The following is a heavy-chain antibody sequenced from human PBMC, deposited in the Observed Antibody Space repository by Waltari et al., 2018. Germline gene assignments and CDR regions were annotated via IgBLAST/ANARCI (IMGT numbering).Heavy chain of an antibody. D-gene: IGHD4-17*01. Sequence: QLQLQESGPGLVKPSETLSLTCTVSGGSISSSSYYWGWIRQPPGKGLERIGSIYYSGSTYHNPSLKSRVTISVDTSKNQFSLKLSSVTAADTAVYYCARLGKYAVTSDYWGQGTLVTVSS. CDR1: GGSISSSSYY. CDR3: ARLGKYAVTSDY. J-gene: IGHJ4*02. CDR2: IYYSGST. V-gene: IGHV4-39*01.